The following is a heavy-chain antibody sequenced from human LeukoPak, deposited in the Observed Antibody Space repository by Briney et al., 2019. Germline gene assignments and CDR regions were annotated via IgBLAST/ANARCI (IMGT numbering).Heavy chain of an antibody. V-gene: IGHV4-61*01. J-gene: IGHJ5*02. CDR1: GGSVSSDSYY. CDR2: IYYSGST. CDR3: ARGAYDLLSGYPPPWFDP. D-gene: IGHD3-3*01. Sequence: SETLSLTCTVSGGSVSSDSYYWSWIRQPPGKGLEWIGYIYYSGSTNNNPSLKSRVTLSVDTSKNQFSLKLRSVTAADTAVYYCARGAYDLLSGYPPPWFDPWGQGTLVTVSS.